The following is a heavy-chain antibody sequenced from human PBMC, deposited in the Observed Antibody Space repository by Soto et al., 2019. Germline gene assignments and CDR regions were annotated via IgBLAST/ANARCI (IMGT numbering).Heavy chain of an antibody. Sequence: PGPSVKVSCKASGYTFTGYYMHWVRQAPGQGLEWMGWINPNSGGTNYAQKFQGWVTMTRDTSISTAYMELSRLRSDDTAVYYCARAGYTGIKEGYYYYGLDVWGQGTTVTVSS. D-gene: IGHD5-18*01. CDR3: ARAGYTGIKEGYYYYGLDV. V-gene: IGHV1-2*04. J-gene: IGHJ6*01. CDR2: INPNSGGT. CDR1: GYTFTGYY.